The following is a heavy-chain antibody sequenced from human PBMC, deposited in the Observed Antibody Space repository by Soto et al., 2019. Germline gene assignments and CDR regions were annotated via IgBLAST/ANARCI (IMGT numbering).Heavy chain of an antibody. V-gene: IGHV4-34*01. CDR2: INHSGST. CDR3: ARPQGEDEAAFDI. CDR1: GGYFMGYY. Sequence: SETLSLTCAVYGGYFMGYYWSWILQPPWKGLEWIGEINHSGSTNYNPSLKSRVTISVDTSKNQFSLKLSSVTAADTAVYYCARPQGEDEAAFDIWGQGTMVT. J-gene: IGHJ3*02.